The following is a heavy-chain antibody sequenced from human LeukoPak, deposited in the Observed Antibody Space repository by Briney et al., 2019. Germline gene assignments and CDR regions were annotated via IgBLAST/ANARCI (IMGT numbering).Heavy chain of an antibody. J-gene: IGHJ4*02. Sequence: PGGSLRLSCAASGFTFRGYWMTWVRQPPGKGLEWVANINQDGSANFYVDSVKGRFTISRDNAKNSLYLQMNSLRAEDTAVYYCARDPDSYSTGWFYFDFWGQGTLVTVSS. D-gene: IGHD6-19*01. CDR1: GFTFRGYW. CDR2: INQDGSAN. CDR3: ARDPDSYSTGWFYFDF. V-gene: IGHV3-7*03.